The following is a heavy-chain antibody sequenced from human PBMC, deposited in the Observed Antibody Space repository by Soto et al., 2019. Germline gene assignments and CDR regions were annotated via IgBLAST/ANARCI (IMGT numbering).Heavy chain of an antibody. J-gene: IGHJ3*02. CDR3: ARPAVNDLDADSSAFDI. CDR1: GGTFSSQT. D-gene: IGHD1-1*01. CDR2: VIPIIGEG. Sequence: QVQLVQSGAEVKEPGSSVKVSCKVSGGTFSSQTINWVRQVPGQGLEWMGSVIPIIGEGKYAQSFLGRVTITADRPTSKAYRELSSLRSEDTAVYYCARPAVNDLDADSSAFDIWGQGTMVTVSS. V-gene: IGHV1-69*02.